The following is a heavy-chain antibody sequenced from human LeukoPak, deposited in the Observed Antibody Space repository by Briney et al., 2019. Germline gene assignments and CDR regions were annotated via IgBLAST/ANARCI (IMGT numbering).Heavy chain of an antibody. D-gene: IGHD5-18*01. CDR3: ARYGYTSAIDY. V-gene: IGHV3-7*01. CDR1: GFTFSNYW. CDR2: MNKDGSEI. J-gene: IGHJ4*02. Sequence: GGSLRLSCAASGFTFSNYWMGWVRQAPGKGLEWVANMNKDGSEIYYVDSVKGRFTISRDNAKNSLYLQMNSLRVEDTAIYYCARYGYTSAIDYWGQGTLVTVSS.